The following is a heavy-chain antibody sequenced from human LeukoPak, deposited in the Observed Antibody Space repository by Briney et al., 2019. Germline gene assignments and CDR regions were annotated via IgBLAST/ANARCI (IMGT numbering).Heavy chain of an antibody. CDR1: GFTFDDYA. CDR3: VKGSAYSSSWYVD. D-gene: IGHD6-13*01. V-gene: IGHV3-9*01. J-gene: IGHJ4*02. Sequence: GGSLRLSCAASGFTFDDYAMHWVRQAPGKGLEWVSGITWNSGSIGYADSVKGRFTISRDNAKNSLYLQINSLRPEDTALYYRVKGSAYSSSWYVDWGQGTLVTVSS. CDR2: ITWNSGSI.